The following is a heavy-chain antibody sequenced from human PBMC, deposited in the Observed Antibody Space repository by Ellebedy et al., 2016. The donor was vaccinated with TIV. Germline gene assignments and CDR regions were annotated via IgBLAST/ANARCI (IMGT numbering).Heavy chain of an antibody. J-gene: IGHJ4*02. D-gene: IGHD3-10*01. CDR1: GFTFSSHA. CDR2: VVGSGERT. CDR3: ANVGGSGTYYNGY. Sequence: GGSLRLSCVASGFTFSSHAMSWVRQAPGKGPEWVSAVVGSGERTFYADSVKGRFTISRDNSKNRLYLQMSSLKVEDTATYYYANVGGSGTYYNGYWGQGTLVTVSS. V-gene: IGHV3-23*01.